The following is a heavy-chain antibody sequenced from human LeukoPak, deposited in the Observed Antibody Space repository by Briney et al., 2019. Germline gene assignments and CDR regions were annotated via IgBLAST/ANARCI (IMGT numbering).Heavy chain of an antibody. CDR2: IYYTGST. CDR1: GDSISSDY. D-gene: IGHD3-10*01. V-gene: IGHV4-59*01. J-gene: IGHJ6*03. Sequence: PSETLSLTCAFSGDSISSDYWSWIRQPPGKGLEWHGYIYYTGSTNYSPSLKSRVTISVDTSKNQFSLKVSSVTAADTAVYYCARSITMVRGVIGDYYYYMDVWGKGTTVTISS. CDR3: ARSITMVRGVIGDYYYYMDV.